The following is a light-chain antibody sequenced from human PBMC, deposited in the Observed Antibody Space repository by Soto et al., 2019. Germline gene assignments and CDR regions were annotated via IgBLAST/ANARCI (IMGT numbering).Light chain of an antibody. CDR2: ASS. Sequence: DIQLTQSPSSLSASVGDIVTISCRASQNIYTYVNWYQLKPGTAPKLLIFASSTLQSGVPSRFSGSGAVAYFSLTISSLLPEDFATCYCQQSYSNILSFGGGTRVEL. CDR3: QQSYSNILS. J-gene: IGKJ4*01. V-gene: IGKV1-39*01. CDR1: QNIYTY.